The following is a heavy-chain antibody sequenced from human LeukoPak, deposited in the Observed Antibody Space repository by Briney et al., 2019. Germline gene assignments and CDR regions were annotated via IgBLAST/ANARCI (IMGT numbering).Heavy chain of an antibody. D-gene: IGHD3-22*01. CDR3: ARLLDISDH. CDR1: GFTFDDYC. V-gene: IGHV3-48*03. J-gene: IGHJ4*02. CDR2: ITGSGSTK. Sequence: QPGGSLRLSCAASGFTFDDYCMSWVRQAPGEGLEWLSYITGSGSTKYYADSVRGRFTISRDNPKNSLYLQINSLRAEDTAVCYCARLLDISDHWGQGTLVTVSS.